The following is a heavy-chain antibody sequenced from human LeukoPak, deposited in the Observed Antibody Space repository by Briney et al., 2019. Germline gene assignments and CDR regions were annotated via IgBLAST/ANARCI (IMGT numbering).Heavy chain of an antibody. J-gene: IGHJ4*02. CDR3: ARGTNQHPKLERRLWYFDY. Sequence: SETLSLTCAVYGGSFSGYYWSWIRQPPGKGLEWIGEINHSGSTNYNPSLKSRVTISVDTSKNQFFLKLSSVTAADTAVYYCARGTNQHPKLERRLWYFDYWGQGTLVTVSS. CDR1: GGSFSGYY. V-gene: IGHV4-34*01. CDR2: INHSGST. D-gene: IGHD1-1*01.